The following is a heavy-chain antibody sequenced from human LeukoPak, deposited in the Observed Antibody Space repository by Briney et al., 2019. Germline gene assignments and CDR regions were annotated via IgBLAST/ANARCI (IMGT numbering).Heavy chain of an antibody. CDR2: IIPIFGTA. J-gene: IGHJ5*02. Sequence: ASVKVSCKASGYTFTIYGISWVRQAPGQGLEWMGGIIPIFGTANYAQKFQGRVTITTDESTSTAYMELSSLRSEDTAVYYCARNTYSGSPSWGQGTLVTVSS. CDR3: ARNTYSGSPS. CDR1: GYTFTIYG. V-gene: IGHV1-69*05. D-gene: IGHD1-26*01.